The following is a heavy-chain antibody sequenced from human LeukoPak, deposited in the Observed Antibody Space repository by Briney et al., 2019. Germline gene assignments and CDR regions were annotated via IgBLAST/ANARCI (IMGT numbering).Heavy chain of an antibody. CDR3: ARVGRWKSNAFDI. CDR1: GGSFSGYY. D-gene: IGHD4-23*01. CDR2: INHSGST. J-gene: IGHJ3*02. Sequence: SETLSLTCAVYGGSFSGYYWSWIRQPPGKGLEWIGEINHSGSTNYNPSLKSRATISVDTSKNQFSLKLSSVTAADTAVYYCARVGRWKSNAFDIWGQGTMVTVSS. V-gene: IGHV4-34*01.